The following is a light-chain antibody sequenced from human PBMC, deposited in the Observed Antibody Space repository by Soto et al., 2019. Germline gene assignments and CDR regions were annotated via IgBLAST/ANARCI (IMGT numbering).Light chain of an antibody. J-gene: IGKJ4*01. V-gene: IGKV4-1*01. CDR2: WAS. CDR1: HTLLYNSKNY. CDR3: QQYYSKPLT. Sequence: VMTQYPDSLAVSLGERATINCKSNHTLLYNSKNYLAWYQQKPGQPPKLLIYWASTRESGVPDRISGSGSGTDFSLTISSLRAEDAAVYYCQQYYSKPLTFGGGTKV.